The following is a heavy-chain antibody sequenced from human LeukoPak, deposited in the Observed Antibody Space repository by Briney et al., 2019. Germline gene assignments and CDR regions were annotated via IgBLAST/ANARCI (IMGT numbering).Heavy chain of an antibody. V-gene: IGHV1-2*02. CDR2: INPNSGGT. J-gene: IGHJ3*02. Sequence: ASVKVSCKASGYTFTGYYMHWVRQAPGQGLEWMGWINPNSGGTNYAQKFQGRVTMTRDTSISTAYMELSRLRSDDTAVYYCARGRRVGSGLVFDAFDIWGQGTMVTVSS. D-gene: IGHD3/OR15-3a*01. CDR1: GYTFTGYY. CDR3: ARGRRVGSGLVFDAFDI.